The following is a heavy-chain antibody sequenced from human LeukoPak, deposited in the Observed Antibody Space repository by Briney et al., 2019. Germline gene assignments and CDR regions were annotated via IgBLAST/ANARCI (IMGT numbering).Heavy chain of an antibody. CDR1: GFTFSSYA. V-gene: IGHV3-23*01. CDR2: ISGSGGST. Sequence: GGSLRPSCAASGFTFSSYAMSWVRQAPGKGLEWVSAISGSGGSTYYADSVKGRFTISRDNSKNTLYLQMNSLRAEDTAVYYCAKGILRYFDWFPGYWGQGTLVIVSS. CDR3: AKGILRYFDWFPGY. J-gene: IGHJ4*02. D-gene: IGHD3-9*01.